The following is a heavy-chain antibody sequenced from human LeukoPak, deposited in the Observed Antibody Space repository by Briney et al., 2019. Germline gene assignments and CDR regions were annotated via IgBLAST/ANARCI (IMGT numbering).Heavy chain of an antibody. Sequence: SETLSLTCTVSGGSISSSSYSWGWIRQPPGKGLEWIGSIYYSGSTYYNPSLKGRVTISVDTSKNQFSLKLSSVTAADTAVYYCAGGEWLVIFDYWGQGTLVTVSS. CDR2: IYYSGST. V-gene: IGHV4-39*01. CDR3: AGGEWLVIFDY. CDR1: GGSISSSSYS. D-gene: IGHD6-19*01. J-gene: IGHJ4*02.